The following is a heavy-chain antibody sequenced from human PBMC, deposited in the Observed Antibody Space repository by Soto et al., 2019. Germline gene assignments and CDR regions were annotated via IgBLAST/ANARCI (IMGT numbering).Heavy chain of an antibody. D-gene: IGHD6-13*01. V-gene: IGHV1-18*01. CDR2: ISADNGNT. Sequence: QVQLVQSGAEVKKPGASVKVSCKASGYTFTSYGISWVRQAPGQGLEWMGCISADNGNTNYAQKPQGRATMTTDPPMSPAYMELRRLRPDDTAVYYCARPIIAAAGKEWFDPWGQATLVTVSS. CDR1: GYTFTSYG. CDR3: ARPIIAAAGKEWFDP. J-gene: IGHJ5*02.